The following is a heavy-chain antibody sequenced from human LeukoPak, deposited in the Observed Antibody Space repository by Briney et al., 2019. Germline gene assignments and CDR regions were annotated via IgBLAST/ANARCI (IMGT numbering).Heavy chain of an antibody. CDR2: ISSSSSYI. D-gene: IGHD1-20*01. CDR1: GFTFSSYS. Sequence: PGGSLRLSCAASGFTFSSYSMNWVRQAPGKXLEWVSYISSSSSYIYYADSVKGRFTISRDNAKNSLYLQMNSLRAEDTAVYYCARARITGTTLPVDYWGQGTLVTVSS. J-gene: IGHJ4*02. CDR3: ARARITGTTLPVDY. V-gene: IGHV3-21*05.